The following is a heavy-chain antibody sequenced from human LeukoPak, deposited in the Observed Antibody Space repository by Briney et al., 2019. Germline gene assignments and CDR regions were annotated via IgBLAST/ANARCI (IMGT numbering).Heavy chain of an antibody. Sequence: ASVKVSCKASGGTFSSYAINWVRQAPGQGLEWMGRIIPILGIANYAQKFQGRVTITADKSTSTAYMELSSLRSEDTAVYYCARVRVVGLLEDWGQGTLVTVSS. CDR3: ARVRVVGLLED. J-gene: IGHJ4*02. V-gene: IGHV1-69*04. CDR2: IIPILGIA. D-gene: IGHD1-26*01. CDR1: GGTFSSYA.